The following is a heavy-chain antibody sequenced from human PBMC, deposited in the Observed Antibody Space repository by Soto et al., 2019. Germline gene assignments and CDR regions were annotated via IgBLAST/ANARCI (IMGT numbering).Heavy chain of an antibody. CDR2: IKSKTDGGTT. CDR3: TTGRDDLLY. CDR1: GFTFDKVW. Sequence: EVQLVEYGGGLVKPGGSLRLSCAVSGFTFDKVWMNWVRQAPGKGLEWVGRIKSKTDGGTTDYAAPVKGRFTISIDDSKNMLYLQMNSLKPEDTGLYFCTTGRDDLLYWGQGTLVTVSS. D-gene: IGHD1-26*01. V-gene: IGHV3-15*07. J-gene: IGHJ4*02.